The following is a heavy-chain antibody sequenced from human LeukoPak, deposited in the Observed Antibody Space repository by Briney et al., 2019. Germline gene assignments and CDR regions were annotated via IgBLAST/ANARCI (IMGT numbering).Heavy chain of an antibody. D-gene: IGHD6-13*01. Sequence: SETLSLTCAVSGGSISSSNWWSWVRQPPGKGLEWIGEIYHSGSTNYNPSLKSRVTISVDKSKDQFSLKLSSVTAADTAVYYCARVHPSSSWYYYYYYYMDVWGKGTTVTISS. V-gene: IGHV4-4*02. CDR1: GGSISSSNW. CDR2: IYHSGST. CDR3: ARVHPSSSWYYYYYYYMDV. J-gene: IGHJ6*03.